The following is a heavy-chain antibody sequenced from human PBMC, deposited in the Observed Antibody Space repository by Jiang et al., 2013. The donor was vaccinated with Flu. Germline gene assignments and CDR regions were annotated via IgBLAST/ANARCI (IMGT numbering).Heavy chain of an antibody. D-gene: IGHD3-3*01. CDR3: ATSPITIFGVVRYWFDP. J-gene: IGHJ5*02. V-gene: IGHV1-24*01. CDR1: GYTLTELS. Sequence: KVSGYTLTELSMHWVRQAPGKGLEWMGGFDPEDGETIYAQKFQGRVTMTEDTSTDTAYMELSSLRSEDTAVYYCATSPITIFGVVRYWFDPWGQGTLVTVSS. CDR2: FDPEDGET.